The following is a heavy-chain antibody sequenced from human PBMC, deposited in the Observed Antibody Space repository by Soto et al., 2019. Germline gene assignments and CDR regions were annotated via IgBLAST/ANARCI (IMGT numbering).Heavy chain of an antibody. CDR3: ARSREPPPIRPVYFDF. CDR1: GASVSSYY. J-gene: IGHJ4*02. D-gene: IGHD1-1*01. CDR2: IYHSGTT. Sequence: SETLSLTCKVSGASVSSYYWGWIRQPPGKGLEWIGHIYHSGTTDYNPSLMSRVTISVDTSKDHFSLTLSSVTAADTAVYYCARSREPPPIRPVYFDFWGQGIPVTVSS. V-gene: IGHV4-59*02.